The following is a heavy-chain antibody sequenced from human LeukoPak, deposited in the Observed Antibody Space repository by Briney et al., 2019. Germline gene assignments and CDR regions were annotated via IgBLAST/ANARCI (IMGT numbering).Heavy chain of an antibody. CDR2: INQEGSEE. V-gene: IGHV3-7*01. J-gene: IGHJ4*02. D-gene: IGHD3-22*01. CDR1: GFIFSRYW. CDR3: AREAGWYDSGGYSS. Sequence: GGALRLSCVGCGFIFSRYWLIGLRQAPGKGLAGVANINQEGSEEYYVDSVKGRFTISRNNAKNSLYLQMNSLRAEDTAVYYCAREAGWYDSGGYSSWGQGILVTASS.